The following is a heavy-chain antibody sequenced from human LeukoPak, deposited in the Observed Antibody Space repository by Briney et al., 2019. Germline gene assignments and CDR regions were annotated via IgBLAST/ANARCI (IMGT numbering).Heavy chain of an antibody. V-gene: IGHV4-59*08. CDR2: IYYSGST. CDR3: ARFTYYDIFTGYSQYYFDY. CDR1: GGSISSYY. J-gene: IGHJ4*02. Sequence: PSETLSLTCTVSGGSISSYYWSWIRQPPGKGLEWMGYIYYSGSTNYNPYLKSRGTISVDTSKTQFSLKLSSVTAADTAVYYCARFTYYDIFTGYSQYYFDYWGQGTLVTVSS. D-gene: IGHD3-9*01.